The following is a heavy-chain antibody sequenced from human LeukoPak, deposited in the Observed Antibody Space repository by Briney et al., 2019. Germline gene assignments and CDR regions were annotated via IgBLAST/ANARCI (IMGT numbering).Heavy chain of an antibody. CDR1: GGSISSYF. J-gene: IGHJ5*02. Sequence: SETLSLTCTVSGGSISSYFWSWIRQPPGMGLEWIGYVYYSGSPNYSPSLKSRVTISVDTSKNQFSLRLRSVTAADTAVYYCARVFDDYYDSSADPPLWFDPWGQGTLVTVSS. V-gene: IGHV4-59*01. CDR3: ARVFDDYYDSSADPPLWFDP. CDR2: VYYSGSP. D-gene: IGHD3-22*01.